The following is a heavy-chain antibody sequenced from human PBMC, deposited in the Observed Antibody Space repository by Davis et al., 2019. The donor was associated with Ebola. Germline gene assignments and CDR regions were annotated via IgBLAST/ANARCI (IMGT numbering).Heavy chain of an antibody. CDR3: ARDDYGDSYFDY. CDR2: ISGSGGST. D-gene: IGHD4-17*01. CDR1: GFTFRSYA. Sequence: GGSLRLSCAASGFTFRSYAMSWVRQAPGKGLEWVSAISGSGGSTYYADSVKGRFTISRDNSKNTLYLQMNSLRAEDTAVYYCARDDYGDSYFDYWGQGTLVTVSS. J-gene: IGHJ4*02. V-gene: IGHV3-23*01.